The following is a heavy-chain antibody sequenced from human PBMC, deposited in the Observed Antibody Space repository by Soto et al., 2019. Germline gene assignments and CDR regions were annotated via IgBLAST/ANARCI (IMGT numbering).Heavy chain of an antibody. J-gene: IGHJ1*01. V-gene: IGHV4-39*01. CDR3: ARYRNVVVPAAIGDH. Sequence: QLQLQESGPGLVKPSETLSLTCTVSGGSISSSSYYWGWIRQPPGKGLEWIGSIYYSGSTYYNPSLKSRVTISVDTSKNQFSLKLTSVTAADTAVYYCARYRNVVVPAAIGDHWGQGTLVTVSS. D-gene: IGHD2-2*01. CDR2: IYYSGST. CDR1: GGSISSSSYY.